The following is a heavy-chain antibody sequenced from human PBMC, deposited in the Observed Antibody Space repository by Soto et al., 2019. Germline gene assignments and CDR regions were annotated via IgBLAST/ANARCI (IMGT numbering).Heavy chain of an antibody. Sequence: QVQLVESGGGVVQPGRSLRLSCAASGFTFRSNGMHWVRQAPGKGLEWVAVISFDGSHKYYADSVRGRFTISRDNTNNTLFLQMSSLRVDDTAVYYCAKDPFSVEVATIMTYFDSWGKGTLVPVSS. D-gene: IGHD5-12*01. V-gene: IGHV3-30*18. CDR1: GFTFRSNG. J-gene: IGHJ4*02. CDR2: ISFDGSHK. CDR3: AKDPFSVEVATIMTYFDS.